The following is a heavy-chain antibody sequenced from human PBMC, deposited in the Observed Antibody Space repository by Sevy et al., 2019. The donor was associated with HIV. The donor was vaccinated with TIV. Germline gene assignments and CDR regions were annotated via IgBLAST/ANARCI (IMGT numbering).Heavy chain of an antibody. V-gene: IGHV3-53*01. CDR1: GFSVSDTY. CDR2: IYSGDKT. CDR3: ARGIQTYDAFDI. J-gene: IGHJ3*02. Sequence: GSLRLSCAASGFSVSDTYMSWVRQAPGKGLEWVSVIYSGDKTYHADSVKGRFTISRDSSKNTIYLQLNSLRTEDTVVYYCARGIQTYDAFDIWGQGTMVTVSS.